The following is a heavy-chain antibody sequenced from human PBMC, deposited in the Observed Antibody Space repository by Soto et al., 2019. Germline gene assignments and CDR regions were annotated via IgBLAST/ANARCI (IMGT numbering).Heavy chain of an antibody. V-gene: IGHV3-72*01. CDR1: GFTSSDHY. CDR2: SRSKTHSYTT. J-gene: IGHJ3*01. Sequence: EVQLVESGGGLVQPGGSLRLSCAASGFTSSDHYMDWVRQAPGTPLEWVGRSRSKTHSYTTSYSASVEGRLTISRDESNNSLYMPMMSLKPEAPAVYFCARDHFCSSTNCVRGFDLWGQATKVTVSS. D-gene: IGHD2-2*01. CDR3: ARDHFCSSTNCVRGFDL.